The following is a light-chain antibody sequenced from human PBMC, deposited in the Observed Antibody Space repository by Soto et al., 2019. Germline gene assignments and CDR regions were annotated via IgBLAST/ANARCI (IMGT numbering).Light chain of an antibody. J-gene: IGKJ1*01. CDR1: QSVSNN. CDR2: GAS. V-gene: IGKV3-15*01. CDR3: HQYNNWPPWT. Sequence: EIVLTQSPGTLSLSPGERATLSCRASQSVSNNYLAWYQQKPGQAPRLLIYGASRRATGFPARFSGSGSGTEFTLTISSLQSEDFAVYYCHQYNNWPPWTFGQGTKVDI.